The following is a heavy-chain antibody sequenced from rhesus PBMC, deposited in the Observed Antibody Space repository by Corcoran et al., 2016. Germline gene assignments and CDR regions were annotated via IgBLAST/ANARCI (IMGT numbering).Heavy chain of an antibody. D-gene: IGHD6-31*01. Sequence: QVQLQESGPGLVKPSETLSLICAISGYSGSSGYGWSWVRRPPGKGLEWLGYIGGSAYATTYNPSLKSRLTRSQDTSKTQFSLKLGSGTAADTAVYYCARYRAAAETWYFDLWGPGTPITISS. CDR3: ARYRAAAETWYFDL. CDR2: IGGSAYAT. CDR1: GYSGSSGYG. V-gene: IGHV4-127*01. J-gene: IGHJ2*01.